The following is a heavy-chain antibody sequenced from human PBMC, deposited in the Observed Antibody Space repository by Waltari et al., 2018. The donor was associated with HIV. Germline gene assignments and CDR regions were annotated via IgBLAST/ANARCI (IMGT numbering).Heavy chain of an antibody. CDR1: GLPFINAW. V-gene: IGHV3-15*01. CDR2: IKSKNDGGTI. D-gene: IGHD2-21*01. CDR3: VTDAVAVPLDTAY. Sequence: EVHLVESGGGLVKPGGYLSVSCTVSGLPFINAWMTWVRQAPGKGLEWLGRIKSKNDGGTIDDAAPVKDRFTILRDDSKHTLYLEMSSLKIEDTGIYYCVTDAVAVPLDTAYWGQGTLVTVSS. J-gene: IGHJ4*02.